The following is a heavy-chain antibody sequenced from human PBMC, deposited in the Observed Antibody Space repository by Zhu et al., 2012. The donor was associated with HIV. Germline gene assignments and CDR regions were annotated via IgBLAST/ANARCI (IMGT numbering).Heavy chain of an antibody. CDR2: INHTGNT. J-gene: IGHJ4*02. CDR3: ARDHHTSGYHY. Sequence: QVQLHQWGAGLLEPSETLSLTCAVYGESLTGNTYYWSWIRQPPGKGLEWIGEINHTGNTNYNPSLKSRVTISVDTSKNQFSLKLSSVTAADTALYYCARDHHTSGYHYWGQGTLVTVSS. CDR1: GESLTGNTYY. V-gene: IGHV4-34*01. D-gene: IGHD3-22*01.